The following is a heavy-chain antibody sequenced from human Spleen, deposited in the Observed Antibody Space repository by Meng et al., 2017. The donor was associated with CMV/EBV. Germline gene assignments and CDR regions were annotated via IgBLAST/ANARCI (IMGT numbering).Heavy chain of an antibody. J-gene: IGHJ4*02. CDR3: ARTQPYSNVVDY. D-gene: IGHD4-11*01. CDR1: GDSVTSTTFY. CDR2: IYYSENT. V-gene: IGHV4-61*01. Sequence: GSLRLSCTVSGDSVTSTTFYWSWIRQPPGKGLEWIGYIYYSENTNYNPSLKSRVTISVDTSKNQFSLKLSSVTAADTAVYYCARTQPYSNVVDYWGQGTLVTVSS.